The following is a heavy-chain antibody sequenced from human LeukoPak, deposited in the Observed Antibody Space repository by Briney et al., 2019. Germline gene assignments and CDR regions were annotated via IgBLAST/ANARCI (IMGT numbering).Heavy chain of an antibody. CDR3: ARFRTWGDKAFDY. Sequence: TGGSLRLSCAASGFTFSSYGMHWVRQAPGKGLEWVSYIGTTSGAIYYADSVKGRFTISRDSAKNSLYLQMNSLRAEDTAVYYCARFRTWGDKAFDYWGQGTLVTVSS. CDR1: GFTFSSYG. V-gene: IGHV3-48*01. J-gene: IGHJ4*02. CDR2: IGTTSGAI. D-gene: IGHD2-21*02.